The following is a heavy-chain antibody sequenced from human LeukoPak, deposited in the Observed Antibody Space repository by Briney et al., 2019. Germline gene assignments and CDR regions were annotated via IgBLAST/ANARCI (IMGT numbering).Heavy chain of an antibody. J-gene: IGHJ4*02. D-gene: IGHD3-22*01. CDR2: INQDGSEK. CDR3: ARDRVGLYDSSGRRLDY. Sequence: PGGSLRLSCAASGFTFTTYWINWVRQAPGKGLEWVAVINQDGSEKYYVDSVKGRFTISRDNAKNSLYLQMNSLRAEDTAVYYCARDRVGLYDSSGRRLDYWGQGTLVTVSS. CDR1: GFTFTTYW. V-gene: IGHV3-7*01.